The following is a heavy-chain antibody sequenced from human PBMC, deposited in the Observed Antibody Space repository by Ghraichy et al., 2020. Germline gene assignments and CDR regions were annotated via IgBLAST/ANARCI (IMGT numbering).Heavy chain of an antibody. CDR1: GFTFNSYA. V-gene: IGHV3-43*02. CDR2: ISGDGTTP. Sequence: GESLNISCAASGFTFNSYAMHWVRQVPGKGMEWVSLISGDGTTPYYGYSLRGRFTISRDNTKNFLYMHMNSLTTEDSALYFCAKDMCSSSYVFDSWGQGTLFTVSS. J-gene: IGHJ4*02. CDR3: AKDMCSSSYVFDS. D-gene: IGHD6-19*01.